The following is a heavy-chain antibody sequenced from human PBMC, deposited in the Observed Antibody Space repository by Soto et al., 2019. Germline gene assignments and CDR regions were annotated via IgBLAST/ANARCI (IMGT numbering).Heavy chain of an antibody. J-gene: IGHJ4*02. CDR1: GVTVSSNY. CDR2: IYSGGST. D-gene: IGHD3-16*01. Sequence: PGGALRLSFVDSGVTVSSNYMNWLRQAPGKGLEWVSVIYSGGSTYYADSVKGRFTISRDNSKNTLYLQMNSLRAEDTAVYYCARAPPGLRLGDPVDYWGQGTPVTVSS. CDR3: ARAPPGLRLGDPVDY. V-gene: IGHV3-53*01.